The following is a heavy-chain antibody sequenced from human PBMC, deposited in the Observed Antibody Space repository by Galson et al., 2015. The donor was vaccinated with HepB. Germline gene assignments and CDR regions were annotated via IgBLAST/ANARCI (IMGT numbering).Heavy chain of an antibody. CDR2: CGSGNIK. J-gene: IGHJ5*02. V-gene: IGHV3-23*01. CDR1: GFTFSDFA. CDR3: AKWRLSERWFDP. D-gene: IGHD1-1*01. Sequence: PLRLSCAASGFTFSDFAMVWVRQAPGVGLEWVSTCGSGNIKYYADSVKGRFTISRDNSRNTLYLQMNSLRAEDTAVYYCAKWRLSERWFDPWGQGTLVTVSS.